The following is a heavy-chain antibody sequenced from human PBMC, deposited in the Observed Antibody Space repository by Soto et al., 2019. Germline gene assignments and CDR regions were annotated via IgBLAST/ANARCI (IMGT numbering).Heavy chain of an antibody. V-gene: IGHV1-18*01. CDR3: ARDGAPVDDFDI. J-gene: IGHJ3*02. CDR1: GYTFTSYG. Sequence: QVQLVQSGAEVKKPGASVKVSCKASGYTFTSYGISWVRQAPGQGLEWMGWISAYNGNTNYAQKRQGRDAMTTDTSTSTAYMELRSLRSDATPVYYCARDGAPVDDFDIWGQGTMVTVSS. CDR2: ISAYNGNT.